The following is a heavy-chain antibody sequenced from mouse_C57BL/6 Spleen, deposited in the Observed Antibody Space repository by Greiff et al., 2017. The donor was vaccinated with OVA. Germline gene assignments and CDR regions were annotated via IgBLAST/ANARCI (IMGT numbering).Heavy chain of an antibody. D-gene: IGHD1-1*01. Sequence: QVQLQQSGAELVRPGSSVKLSCKASGYTFTSYWMDWVKQRPGQGLEWIGNIYPSDSETHYNQKFKDKATLTVDKSSSTAYMQLSSLTSEDSAVYYCARNNYYGSSYDYWGQGTTLTVSS. V-gene: IGHV1-61*01. CDR3: ARNNYYGSSYDY. CDR1: GYTFTSYW. J-gene: IGHJ2*01. CDR2: IYPSDSET.